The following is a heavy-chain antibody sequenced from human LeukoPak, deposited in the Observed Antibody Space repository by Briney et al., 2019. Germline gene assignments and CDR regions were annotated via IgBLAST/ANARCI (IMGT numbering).Heavy chain of an antibody. D-gene: IGHD5-24*01. CDR2: INHSGST. Sequence: PETLSLTCAVYGGSFSGYYWSWIRQPPGKGLEWIGEINHSGSTNYNPSLKSRVTISVDTSKNQFSLKLRSVTAADTAVYYCARGGGGWLPFDYWGQGTLVTVSS. CDR3: ARGGGGWLPFDY. V-gene: IGHV4-34*01. CDR1: GGSFSGYY. J-gene: IGHJ4*02.